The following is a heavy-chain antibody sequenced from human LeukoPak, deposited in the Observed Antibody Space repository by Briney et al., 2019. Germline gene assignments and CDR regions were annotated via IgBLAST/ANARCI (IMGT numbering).Heavy chain of an antibody. Sequence: PSETLSLTCTVSGGSISSGGYYWSWIRQHPGKGLEWIGYIYYSVSTYYNPSLKSRVTISVDTSKNQFSLKLSSVTAADTAVYYCARELGYCSSTSCRTIDYWGQGTLVTVSS. D-gene: IGHD2-2*01. CDR2: IYYSVST. CDR1: GGSISSGGYY. CDR3: ARELGYCSSTSCRTIDY. V-gene: IGHV4-31*03. J-gene: IGHJ4*02.